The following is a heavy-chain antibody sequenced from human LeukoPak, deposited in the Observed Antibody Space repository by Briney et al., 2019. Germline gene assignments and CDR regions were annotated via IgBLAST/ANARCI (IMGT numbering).Heavy chain of an antibody. Sequence: SETLSLTCTVSGGSISSRSYYWGWIRQPPGKGLECIGSIYYTGSTYYNPSLKSRVTISVDTSKNQFSLKLSSVTAADTAVYYCARHSIDRYYYYYMDVWGKGTTVTISS. CDR2: IYYTGST. CDR1: GGSISSRSYY. CDR3: ARHSIDRYYYYYMDV. J-gene: IGHJ6*03. D-gene: IGHD2/OR15-2a*01. V-gene: IGHV4-39*01.